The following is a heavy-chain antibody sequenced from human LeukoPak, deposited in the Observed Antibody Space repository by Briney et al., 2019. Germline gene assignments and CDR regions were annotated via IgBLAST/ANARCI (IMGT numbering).Heavy chain of an antibody. Sequence: SETLSLTCSVSGGSVSPHYWSWIRQPPGKGLEWIGEIYHSGSTNYNPSLKSRVTISVDKSKNQFSLKLSSVTAADTAVYYCARSGLLWFGELLEGGRYYFDYWGQGTLVTVSS. D-gene: IGHD3-10*01. CDR1: GGSVSPHY. CDR3: ARSGLLWFGELLEGGRYYFDY. V-gene: IGHV4-34*01. CDR2: IYHSGST. J-gene: IGHJ4*02.